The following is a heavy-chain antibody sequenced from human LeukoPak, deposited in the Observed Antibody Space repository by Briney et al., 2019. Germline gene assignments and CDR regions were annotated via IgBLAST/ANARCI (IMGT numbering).Heavy chain of an antibody. CDR1: GFTFDDYA. D-gene: IGHD4-11*01. J-gene: IGHJ6*03. CDR2: ISWNSGSI. Sequence: PGRSLRLSCAASGFTFDDYAMHWVRQAPGKGLEWVSGISWNSGSIGYADPVKGRFTISRDNAKNSLYLQMNSLRAEDTALYYCAKGTIMTTVTTDYMDVWGKGTTVTVSS. V-gene: IGHV3-9*01. CDR3: AKGTIMTTVTTDYMDV.